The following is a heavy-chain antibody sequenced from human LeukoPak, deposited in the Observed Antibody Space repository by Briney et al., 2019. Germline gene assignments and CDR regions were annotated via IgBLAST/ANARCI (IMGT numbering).Heavy chain of an antibody. CDR2: IYASGTP. CDR1: AGSLSSYY. CDR3: AGELRDAFNI. D-gene: IGHD1-26*01. Sequence: PSETLSLTFTVSAGSLSSYYWSWIRQPVGKGLEWIGRIYASGTPYYNPSLKSPASISVDTSKNQFSLKLSSVTAADTAVYYCAGELRDAFNIWGQGTMVTVSS. J-gene: IGHJ3*02. V-gene: IGHV4-4*07.